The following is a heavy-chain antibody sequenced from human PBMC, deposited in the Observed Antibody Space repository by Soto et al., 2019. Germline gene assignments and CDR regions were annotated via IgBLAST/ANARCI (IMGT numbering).Heavy chain of an antibody. CDR1: GGSISSSNW. CDR2: IQSGGPT. J-gene: IGHJ4*02. Sequence: ETLSLTCAVSGGSISSSNWWSWVRQPPGKGLEWVSLIQSGGPTYYADSVKGRFTISRDTSENTLYLQVDSLRAEDTAVYYCAKLTYSDLWSGSHDSWGQGTLVTVSS. CDR3: AKLTYSDLWSGSHDS. V-gene: IGHV3-53*01. D-gene: IGHD3-3*01.